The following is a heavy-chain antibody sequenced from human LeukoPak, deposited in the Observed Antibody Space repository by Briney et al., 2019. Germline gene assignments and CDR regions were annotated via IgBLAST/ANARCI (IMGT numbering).Heavy chain of an antibody. CDR1: GFTFSSYS. Sequence: PGGSLRLSCAASGFTFSSYSMNWVRQAPGKGLEWVSSISSSTTYIYYADSLKGRFTISRDNAKNSLYLQMNSLRAEDTAVYYCAKDAGYCGGDCYSYWGQGTLVTVSS. V-gene: IGHV3-21*04. CDR2: ISSSTTYI. CDR3: AKDAGYCGGDCYSY. J-gene: IGHJ4*02. D-gene: IGHD2-21*02.